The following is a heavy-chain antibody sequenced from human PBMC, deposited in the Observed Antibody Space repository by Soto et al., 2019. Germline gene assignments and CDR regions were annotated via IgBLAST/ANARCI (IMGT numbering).Heavy chain of an antibody. Sequence: SLRLSCAASGFTLSTYWMHWVRQVPGKGLVWVSRISSGGTYTNYADSVKGRFTISRDSARNTLFLQMNYLTGEDTAFYYCARTFVDGMAGFGPWGQGTLVTVSS. CDR1: GFTLSTYW. CDR2: ISSGGTYT. CDR3: ARTFVDGMAGFGP. J-gene: IGHJ5*02. V-gene: IGHV3-74*01. D-gene: IGHD2-15*01.